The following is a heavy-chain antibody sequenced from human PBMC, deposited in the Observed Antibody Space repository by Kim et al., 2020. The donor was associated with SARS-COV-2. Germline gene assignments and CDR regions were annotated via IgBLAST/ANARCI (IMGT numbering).Heavy chain of an antibody. CDR2: ISGDGGSI. CDR1: GFTFDDYA. CDR3: AKEYLYYYGSGYYGAVY. D-gene: IGHD3-10*01. V-gene: IGHV3-43*02. J-gene: IGHJ4*02. Sequence: GGSLRLSCAASGFTFDDYAMHWVRQAPGKGLEWVSLISGDGGSIYYADSVKGRFTISRDNSKNSLYLQMNSLRTEDTALYYCAKEYLYYYGSGYYGAVYCGQQALVTVSS.